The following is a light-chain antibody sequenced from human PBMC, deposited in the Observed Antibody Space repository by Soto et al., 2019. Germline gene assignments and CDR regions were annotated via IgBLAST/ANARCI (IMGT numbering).Light chain of an antibody. J-gene: IGKJ3*01. V-gene: IGKV1-39*01. CDR1: QSISSY. CDR2: AAS. Sequence: DIQMTQSPSSLSASVGDRVTITCRASQSISSYLNWYQQKPGKAPKLLIYAASSLQSGVPSRFSGSGSGTDFTLTISSLQPEDFATYYCQQSYSTPPFTFGPGTKVHI. CDR3: QQSYSTPPFT.